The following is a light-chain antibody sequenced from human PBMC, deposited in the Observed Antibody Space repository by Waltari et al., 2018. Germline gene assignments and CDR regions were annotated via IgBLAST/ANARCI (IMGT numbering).Light chain of an antibody. CDR2: DVS. CDR3: TSYSTTTTLV. V-gene: IGLV2-14*03. J-gene: IGLJ2*01. Sequence: QSALTQPASVSGSPGQSINISCTGTSSDVGGYNYVSWYQQHPGKAPKFIIYDVSDRPSGVSNRFSGSKSGNTASLTISGLQAEDEADYYCTSYSTTTTLVFGGGTKVAVL. CDR1: SSDVGGYNY.